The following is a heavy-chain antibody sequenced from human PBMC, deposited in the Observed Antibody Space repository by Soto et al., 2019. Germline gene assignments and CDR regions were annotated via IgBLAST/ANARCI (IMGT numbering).Heavy chain of an antibody. CDR1: GDSISNSY. D-gene: IGHD3-3*01. CDR2: IIHSGTT. CDR3: AGERRGFGYIDY. J-gene: IGHJ4*02. Sequence: QVQLQESGPGLVKPSETLSLTCTFSGDSISNSYWSWIRQPPGQRLEWIGYIIHSGTTNDNPSLKSRVTRSLDTSKSEVCLRLTSVTAADTAVYFWAGERRGFGYIDYWGQGTLVTVSS. V-gene: IGHV4-59*01.